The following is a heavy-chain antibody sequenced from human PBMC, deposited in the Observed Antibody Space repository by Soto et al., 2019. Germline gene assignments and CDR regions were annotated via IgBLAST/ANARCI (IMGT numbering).Heavy chain of an antibody. CDR2: INHSGST. Sequence: QVKLQQWGAGLLKPSETLSLTCAVYGGSFSGYYWSWIRQPPGKGLEWIGEINHSGSTNYNPSLKSRVTISVDTSKNQFSLKLSSVTAADTAVYYCAREYYYDSSGYDYWGQGTLVTVSS. CDR3: AREYYYDSSGYDY. J-gene: IGHJ4*02. CDR1: GGSFSGYY. D-gene: IGHD3-22*01. V-gene: IGHV4-34*01.